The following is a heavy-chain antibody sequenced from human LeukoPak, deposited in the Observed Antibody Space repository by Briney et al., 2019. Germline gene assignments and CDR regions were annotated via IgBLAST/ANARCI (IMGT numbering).Heavy chain of an antibody. Sequence: SETLSLTCTVSGGSISSGSYYWSWIRQPAGKGLEWIGRIYTSGSTNYNPPLKSRVTISVDTSKNQFSLKLSSVTAADTAVYYCARDYRGLVVAADAFDIWGQGTMVTVSS. CDR3: ARDYRGLVVAADAFDI. V-gene: IGHV4-61*02. D-gene: IGHD2-15*01. CDR2: IYTSGST. J-gene: IGHJ3*02. CDR1: GGSISSGSYY.